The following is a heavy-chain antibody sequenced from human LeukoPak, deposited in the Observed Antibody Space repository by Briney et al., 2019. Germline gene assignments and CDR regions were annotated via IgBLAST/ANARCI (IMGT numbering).Heavy chain of an antibody. CDR1: GFTFKKYA. J-gene: IGHJ4*02. D-gene: IGHD2-8*01. V-gene: IGHV3-30-3*01. CDR3: AKDIVLMVYARKNSPITPPDY. Sequence: GGSLRLSCAVSGFTFKKYAIHWVRQAPGKGLEWVAFISWDGNTKYYADCVKGRFTISRDNSKNTVYVQMNRLRAEDTGVYYCAKDIVLMVYARKNSPITPPDYSGQGTLVTVSS. CDR2: ISWDGNTK.